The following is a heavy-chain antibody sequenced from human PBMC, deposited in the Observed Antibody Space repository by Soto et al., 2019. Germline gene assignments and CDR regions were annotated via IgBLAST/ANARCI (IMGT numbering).Heavy chain of an antibody. CDR3: ARGITLPTPLDY. J-gene: IGHJ4*02. CDR2: INPNNGNT. D-gene: IGHD1-20*01. CDR1: GYTFTSYD. V-gene: IGHV1-8*01. Sequence: GASVKVSCKASGYTFTSYDINWVRQATGQRLEWMGWINPNNGNTNYSQKFQGRVTITRDTSTSTAYMELSSLRSEDTAVYYCARGITLPTPLDYWGQGTLVTVSS.